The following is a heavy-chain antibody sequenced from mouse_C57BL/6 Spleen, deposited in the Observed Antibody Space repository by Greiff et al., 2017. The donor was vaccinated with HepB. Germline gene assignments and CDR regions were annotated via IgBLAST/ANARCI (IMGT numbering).Heavy chain of an antibody. Sequence: QVQLQQPGAELVKPGDSVKMSCKASGYTFTSYWITWVKQRPGQGLEWIGDIYPGSGSTNYNEKFKSKATLTVDTSSSTSYMQLSSLTSEDSAVYYCASVGRWERYYFDYWGQGTTLTVSS. CDR2: IYPGSGST. J-gene: IGHJ2*01. V-gene: IGHV1-55*01. D-gene: IGHD2-3*01. CDR1: GYTFTSYW. CDR3: ASVGRWERYYFDY.